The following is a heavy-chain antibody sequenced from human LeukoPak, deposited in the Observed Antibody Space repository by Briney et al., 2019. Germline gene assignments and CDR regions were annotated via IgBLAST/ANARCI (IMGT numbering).Heavy chain of an antibody. CDR2: INPNSGGT. V-gene: IGHV1-2*02. D-gene: IGHD2-2*01. CDR1: GYTFTGYY. Sequence: GASVKVSRKASGYTFTGYYMHWVRQAPGQGLEWMGWINPNSGGTNYAQKFQGRVTMTRDTSISTAYMELSRLRSDDTAVYYCARERARDCSSTSCYDSDYWGQGTLVTVSS. CDR3: ARERARDCSSTSCYDSDY. J-gene: IGHJ4*02.